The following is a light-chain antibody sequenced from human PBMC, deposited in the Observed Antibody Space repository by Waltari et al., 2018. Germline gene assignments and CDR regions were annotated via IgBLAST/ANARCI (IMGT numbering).Light chain of an antibody. CDR1: SSAVGGYNY. Sequence: QSALTQPRPLSGSPRQSVPIPCTGTSSAVGGYNYVSWYQQYPCSAPKVVIYNVSKRPSGVPDRFSGSKSGNTASLTISGLQAEDEADYYCCSYAGNYLRVFGGGTRLTVL. V-gene: IGLV2-11*01. CDR2: NVS. J-gene: IGLJ3*02. CDR3: CSYAGNYLRV.